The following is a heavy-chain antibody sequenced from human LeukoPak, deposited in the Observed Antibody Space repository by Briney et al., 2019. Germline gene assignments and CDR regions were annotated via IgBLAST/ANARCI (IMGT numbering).Heavy chain of an antibody. J-gene: IGHJ4*02. D-gene: IGHD5-18*01. CDR1: GYTFTSYD. CDR2: MNPNSGNT. CDR3: ARASGYSYGYDN. Sequence: ASVKVSCTASGYTFTSYDINWVRQATGQGLEWMGWMNPNSGNTGYAQRFQGRVNITRNISINTAYMELSSLRSEDTAMYYCARASGYSYGYDNWGQGTLVTVSS. V-gene: IGHV1-8*01.